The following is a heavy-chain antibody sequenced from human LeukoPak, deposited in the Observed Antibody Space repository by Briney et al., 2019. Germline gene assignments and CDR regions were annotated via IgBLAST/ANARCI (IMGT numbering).Heavy chain of an antibody. CDR3: ASGLNSRSSSC. CDR1: GYSFTDYY. Sequence: GASVKVSCKASGYSFTDYYMHWVRQAPGQGLEWMGSINPETGGTNYARKFQGRVTTTTGTTISTAYMQLSRLRSDDTAVYYCASGLNSRSSSCWGQGTRVTVSS. J-gene: IGHJ4*02. D-gene: IGHD6-13*01. CDR2: INPETGGT. V-gene: IGHV1-2*02.